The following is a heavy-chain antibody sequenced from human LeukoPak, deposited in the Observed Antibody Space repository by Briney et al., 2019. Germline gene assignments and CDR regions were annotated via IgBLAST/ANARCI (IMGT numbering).Heavy chain of an antibody. D-gene: IGHD7-27*01. CDR3: ARNWGIDY. CDR1: GYSVSSYA. J-gene: IGHJ4*02. Sequence: GASVKFSCKASGYSVSSYAMQWVRQDPGQRLEWMGWINAGNGNTKYSQQFQGRVTITRDTSASTAYMELSSLRSEDTAVYYCARNWGIDYWGQGTLVTVSS. CDR2: INAGNGNT. V-gene: IGHV1-3*01.